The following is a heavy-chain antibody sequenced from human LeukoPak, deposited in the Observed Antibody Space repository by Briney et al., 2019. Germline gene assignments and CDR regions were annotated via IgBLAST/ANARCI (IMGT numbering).Heavy chain of an antibody. V-gene: IGHV4-4*07. Sequence: SETLSLTCTVSGGSISSYYWSWIRQPAGKGLEWIGRIYTSGSTNYNPSLKSRVTMSVDTSKNQFSLKLSSVTAADTAVYYCARGSSSSWYFSSGWFDPWGQGTLVTVSS. CDR3: ARGSSSSWYFSSGWFDP. CDR2: IYTSGST. CDR1: GGSISSYY. D-gene: IGHD6-13*01. J-gene: IGHJ5*02.